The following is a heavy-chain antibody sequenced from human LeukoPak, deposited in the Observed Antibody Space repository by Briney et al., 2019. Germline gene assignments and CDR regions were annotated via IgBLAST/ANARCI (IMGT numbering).Heavy chain of an antibody. J-gene: IGHJ4*02. V-gene: IGHV3-23*01. CDR1: GFXFXSYA. CDR3: AKAYDFWSGYPIDY. D-gene: IGHD3-3*01. CDR2: ISGSGGST. Sequence: GGSLRLSCAASGFXFXSYAMSWVRQAPXXGXXWVSAISGSGGSTYYADSVKGRFTISRDNSKNTLYLQMNSLRAEDTAVYYCAKAYDFWSGYPIDYWGQGTLVTVSS.